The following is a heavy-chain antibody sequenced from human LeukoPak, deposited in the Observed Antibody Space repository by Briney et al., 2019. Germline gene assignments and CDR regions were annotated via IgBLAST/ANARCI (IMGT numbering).Heavy chain of an antibody. D-gene: IGHD3-22*01. CDR3: ARGVRSPPQTNLDSSGYITANFDY. Sequence: SETLSLTCAVYGGSFSGYYWSWIRQPPGKGLEWIGEINHSGSTNYNPSLKSRVTISVDTSKNQFSLKLSSVTAADTAVYYCARGVRSPPQTNLDSSGYITANFDYWGQGTLVTVSS. J-gene: IGHJ4*02. CDR2: INHSGST. CDR1: GGSFSGYY. V-gene: IGHV4-34*01.